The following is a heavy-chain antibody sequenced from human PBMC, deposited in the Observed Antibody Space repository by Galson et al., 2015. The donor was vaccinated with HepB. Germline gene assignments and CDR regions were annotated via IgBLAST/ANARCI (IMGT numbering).Heavy chain of an antibody. CDR2: ISYTGGTT. V-gene: IGHV3-11*01. J-gene: IGHJ6*02. CDR1: GFAFSDYC. CDR3: ARGGYGLDV. Sequence: SLRLSCAASGFAFSDYCMTWIRQAPGKGLEWVSSISYTGGTTHYVDSVKGRFTISRDNAKNSLLLQMNSLRAEDTAVYYCARGGYGLDVWGQGTTVTVSS.